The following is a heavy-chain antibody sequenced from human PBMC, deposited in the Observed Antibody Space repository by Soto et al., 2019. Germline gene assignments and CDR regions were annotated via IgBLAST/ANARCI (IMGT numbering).Heavy chain of an antibody. CDR2: ISYDGSNK. Sequence: QVPLVESGGGVVQPGRSLRLSCAASGFTFSSYAMHWVRQAPGKGLEWVAVISYDGSNKYYADSVKGRFTISRDNSKNTLYLQMNSLRAEDTAVYYCARDGMITFGGVIDIDYWGQGTLVTVSS. CDR1: GFTFSSYA. V-gene: IGHV3-30-3*01. J-gene: IGHJ4*02. CDR3: ARDGMITFGGVIDIDY. D-gene: IGHD3-16*02.